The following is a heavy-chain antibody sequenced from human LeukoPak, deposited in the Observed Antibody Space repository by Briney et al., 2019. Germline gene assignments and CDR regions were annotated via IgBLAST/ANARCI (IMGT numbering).Heavy chain of an antibody. CDR1: GFTFSSYA. Sequence: GWSLRLSCAASGFTFSSYAMSWVRQAPGKGLEWVSAISGSGGSTCYADSVKGRFTISRDNSKYTLYLQMNSLRAEDTAVYYCAKLGGGNSGWFDPWGQGTLVTVSS. V-gene: IGHV3-23*01. CDR3: AKLGGGNSGWFDP. J-gene: IGHJ5*02. CDR2: ISGSGGST. D-gene: IGHD4-23*01.